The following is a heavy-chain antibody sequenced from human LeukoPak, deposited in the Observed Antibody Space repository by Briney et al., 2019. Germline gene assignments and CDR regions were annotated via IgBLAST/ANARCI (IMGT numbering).Heavy chain of an antibody. V-gene: IGHV4-4*07. J-gene: IGHJ4*02. Sequence: SETLSLTCTVSGGSISSYYWSWIRQPAGKGLEWIGRIYTSGSTNYNPSLKSRVTMSVDTSKNQFSLKLSSVTAADKAVYYCARVTNDYGDYYFDYWGQGTLVTVSS. CDR3: ARVTNDYGDYYFDY. D-gene: IGHD4-17*01. CDR2: IYTSGST. CDR1: GGSISSYY.